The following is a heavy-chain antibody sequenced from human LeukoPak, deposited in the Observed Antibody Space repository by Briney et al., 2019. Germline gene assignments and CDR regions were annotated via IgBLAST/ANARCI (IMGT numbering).Heavy chain of an antibody. CDR1: GFTFSSYN. V-gene: IGHV3-48*01. CDR3: ARAGLGVAADV. CDR2: ISGSSSTM. J-gene: IGHJ4*02. D-gene: IGHD2-2*01. Sequence: GGSLRLSCAASGFTFSSYNMNWVRQAPGKGLEWVSYISGSSSTMSYADSVKGRFTISRDNAKNSLYLQMNNVRPEDTAVYYCARAGLGVAADVWGQGTLVTVSS.